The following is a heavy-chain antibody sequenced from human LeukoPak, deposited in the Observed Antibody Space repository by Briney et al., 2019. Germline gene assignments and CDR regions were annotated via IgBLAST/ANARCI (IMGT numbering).Heavy chain of an antibody. D-gene: IGHD3-22*01. CDR3: AKDIDDNLKSYYYDRSGMDV. CDR2: ISGDGGST. J-gene: IGHJ6*02. V-gene: IGHV3-43*02. Sequence: GGSLRLSCAASGFTFDDYAMHWVRQAPGKGLEWVSLISGDGGSTYYADSVKGRFTISRDNSKNSLYLQMNSLRTEDTALYYCAKDIDDNLKSYYYDRSGMDVWGQGTTVTVSS. CDR1: GFTFDDYA.